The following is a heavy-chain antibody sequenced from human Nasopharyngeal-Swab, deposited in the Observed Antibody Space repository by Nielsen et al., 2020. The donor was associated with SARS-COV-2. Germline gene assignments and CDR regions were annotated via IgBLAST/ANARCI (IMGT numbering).Heavy chain of an antibody. D-gene: IGHD3-16*02. Sequence: SVKVSCKASGFTFTSSAVQWVRQARGQRLEWIGWIVVGSGNTNYAQKFQERVTITRDMSTSTAYMELSSLRSEDTAVYYCAAAQEYHDYVWGSYRQSYAFDIWGQGTMVTVSS. CDR2: IVVGSGNT. CDR1: GFTFTSSA. CDR3: AAAQEYHDYVWGSYRQSYAFDI. J-gene: IGHJ3*02. V-gene: IGHV1-58*01.